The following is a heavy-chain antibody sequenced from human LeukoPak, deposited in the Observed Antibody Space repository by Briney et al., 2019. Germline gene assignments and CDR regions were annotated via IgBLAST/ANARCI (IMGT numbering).Heavy chain of an antibody. Sequence: PGGSLRLSCAASGFTFSSYAMSWVRQAPGKGLEWVSAISGSGGSTYYADSVKGRFTISRDNSKNTLYLQMNSLRAEDTAVYYCANTYYYDSSGYSPFDYWGQGTLVTVSS. CDR2: ISGSGGST. D-gene: IGHD3-22*01. J-gene: IGHJ4*02. V-gene: IGHV3-23*01. CDR1: GFTFSSYA. CDR3: ANTYYYDSSGYSPFDY.